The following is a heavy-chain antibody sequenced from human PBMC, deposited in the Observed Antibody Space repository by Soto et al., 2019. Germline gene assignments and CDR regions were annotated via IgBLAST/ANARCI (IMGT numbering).Heavy chain of an antibody. D-gene: IGHD3-3*01. CDR1: GGSFSGYY. CDR3: ARSGRVFGVVIRYYYGMDV. Sequence: SETLSLTCAVYGGSFSGYYWSWIRQPPGKGLEWIGEINHSGSTNYNPSLKSRVTISVDTSKNQFSLKLSSVTAADTAVYYCARSGRVFGVVIRYYYGMDVWGQGTTVTV. CDR2: INHSGST. J-gene: IGHJ6*02. V-gene: IGHV4-34*01.